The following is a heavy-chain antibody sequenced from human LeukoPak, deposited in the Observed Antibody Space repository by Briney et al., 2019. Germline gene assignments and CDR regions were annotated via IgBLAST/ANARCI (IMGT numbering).Heavy chain of an antibody. D-gene: IGHD4-17*01. CDR3: AQGTSDYSGLDY. CDR2: ISYDGSNK. Sequence: PGRSLRLSCAASGFTFSSYGMHWVRQAPGKGLEWVAVISYDGSNKYYADSVKGRFTISRDNSKNTLYLQMNSLRAEDTAVYYCAQGTSDYSGLDYWGQGTLVTVSS. J-gene: IGHJ4*02. CDR1: GFTFSSYG. V-gene: IGHV3-30*19.